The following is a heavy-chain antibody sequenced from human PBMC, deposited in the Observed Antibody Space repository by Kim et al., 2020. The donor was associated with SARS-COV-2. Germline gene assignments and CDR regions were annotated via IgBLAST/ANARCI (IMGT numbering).Heavy chain of an antibody. V-gene: IGHV4-34*01. CDR2: INHSGST. D-gene: IGHD6-13*01. CDR3: AREDKLVPNWFDP. J-gene: IGHJ5*02. Sequence: SETLSLTCAVYGGSFSGYYWSWIRQPPGKGLEWIGEINHSGSTNYNPSLKSRVTISVDTSKNQFSLKLSSVTAADTAVYYCAREDKLVPNWFDPWGQGTLVTVSS. CDR1: GGSFSGYY.